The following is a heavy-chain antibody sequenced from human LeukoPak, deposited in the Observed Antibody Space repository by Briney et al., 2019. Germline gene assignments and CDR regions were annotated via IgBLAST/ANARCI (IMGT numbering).Heavy chain of an antibody. V-gene: IGHV5-51*01. D-gene: IGHD6-13*01. J-gene: IGHJ6*03. CDR2: IYPGDSDT. CDR3: ARRVGVRSSWYDYYFLDV. Sequence: GESLQISCKGSGYSFTNYWIGWVRQLPGKGLEWMGIIYPGDSDTRYSPSFQGQVTISADKSISTAYLQWSSLKASDTAMYYCARRVGVRSSWYDYYFLDVWGKGTTVTV. CDR1: GYSFTNYW.